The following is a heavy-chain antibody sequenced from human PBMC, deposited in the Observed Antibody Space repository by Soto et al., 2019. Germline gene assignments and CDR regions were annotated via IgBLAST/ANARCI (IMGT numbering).Heavy chain of an antibody. CDR1: GFRFSDHS. V-gene: IGHV3-48*02. CDR3: ARLPKGSLVTA. D-gene: IGHD2-21*02. J-gene: IGHJ4*01. Sequence: AQLVESGGGLVYPGGSLRLSCVASGFRFSDHSMNWVRQAPGKGLQWVSYISSSSDDIYYADSVKGRFTVSRDNAKNTLFLQMNSLRDDDSAIYYCARLPKGSLVTAWAQGSRVTVSS. CDR2: ISSSSDDI.